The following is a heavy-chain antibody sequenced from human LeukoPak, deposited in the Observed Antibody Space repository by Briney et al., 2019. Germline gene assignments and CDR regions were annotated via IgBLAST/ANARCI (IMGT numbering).Heavy chain of an antibody. D-gene: IGHD2-2*01. J-gene: IGHJ4*02. CDR3: ARESEGGTGTSCPDY. CDR2: IQSNGRNK. V-gene: IGHV3-33*05. CDR1: GFIFSSDD. Sequence: GGSLRLSCAASGFIFSSDDMHWVRQAPGKGLEWVAGIQSNGRNKYYVDSVKGRFAISRDNSKSTLYLQVNSLRVEDTALYYCARESEGGTGTSCPDYWGQGTLVTVSS.